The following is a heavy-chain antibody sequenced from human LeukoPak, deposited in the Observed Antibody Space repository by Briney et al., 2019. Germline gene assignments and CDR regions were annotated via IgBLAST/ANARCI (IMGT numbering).Heavy chain of an antibody. V-gene: IGHV3-11*01. J-gene: IGHJ4*02. D-gene: IGHD2-15*01. CDR2: ISYSGDTI. Sequence: PGGSLRLSCAASEFTFSDYYMSWIRQAPGKGLEWVSYISYSGDTIYYADSVKGRFTISRDNSKNTLYLQMNSLRAEDTAVYYCAKDPGWELPIFDYWGQGTLVTVSS. CDR1: EFTFSDYY. CDR3: AKDPGWELPIFDY.